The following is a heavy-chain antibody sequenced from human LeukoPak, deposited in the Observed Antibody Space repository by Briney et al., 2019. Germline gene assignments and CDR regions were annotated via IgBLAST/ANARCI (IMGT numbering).Heavy chain of an antibody. J-gene: IGHJ5*02. CDR3: ATEQTRSIAARPRGRWFDP. Sequence: SETLSLTCAVYGGSFSGYYWSWIRQPPGKGLEWIGEINHSGSTNYNPSLKSRVTISIDTSKNQFSLKLSSVTAADTAVYYCATEQTRSIAARPRGRWFDPWGQGTLVTVSS. V-gene: IGHV4-34*01. CDR1: GGSFSGYY. CDR2: INHSGST. D-gene: IGHD6-6*01.